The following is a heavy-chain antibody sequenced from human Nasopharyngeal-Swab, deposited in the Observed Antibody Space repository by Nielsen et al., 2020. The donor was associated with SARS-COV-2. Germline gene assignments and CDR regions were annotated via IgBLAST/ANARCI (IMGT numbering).Heavy chain of an antibody. CDR1: GFTFSSFG. Sequence: GESLKISCAASGFTFSSFGMHWVRQAPGKGLEWVAFIAHDASNEYYGDSVKGRFTNSRDNSKNALYLEMNSLTPDDTAVYYCASSPPGSYKAYFNYWGQGTLVTVSS. J-gene: IGHJ4*02. CDR3: ASSPPGSYKAYFNY. D-gene: IGHD1-26*01. CDR2: IAHDASNE. V-gene: IGHV3-30*03.